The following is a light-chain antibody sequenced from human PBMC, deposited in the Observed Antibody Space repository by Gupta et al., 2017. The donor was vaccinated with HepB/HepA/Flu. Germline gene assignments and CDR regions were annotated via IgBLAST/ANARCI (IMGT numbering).Light chain of an antibody. J-gene: IGLJ2*01. CDR2: EVS. CDR3: SSYAGSNNLV. CDR1: SRDVGGYNY. V-gene: IGLV2-8*01. Sequence: QSALTQPPSASGSPGQSVTICCTGTSRDVGGYNYVSWYQQHPGKAPKLMIYEVSKRPSGVPDRFSGSKSGNTAPLTVSGLQAEDEADYYCSSYAGSNNLVFGGGTKLTVL.